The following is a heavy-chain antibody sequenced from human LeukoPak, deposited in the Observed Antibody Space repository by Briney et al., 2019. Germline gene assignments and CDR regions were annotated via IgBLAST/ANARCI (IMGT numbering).Heavy chain of an antibody. CDR3: ARLVYYASGSTNSYYYMDV. D-gene: IGHD3-10*01. CDR2: IYYSGRP. J-gene: IGHJ6*03. Sequence: AQTLSLTCTVSGGSISSGGYHWNWIRLHPQKGLEWIGYIYYSGRPSSNPYLKSRVTIPVDTSKNQFSLKLSSVTAADTAVYYCARLVYYASGSTNSYYYMDVWGKGTTVTVSS. CDR1: GGSISSGGYH. V-gene: IGHV4-31*03.